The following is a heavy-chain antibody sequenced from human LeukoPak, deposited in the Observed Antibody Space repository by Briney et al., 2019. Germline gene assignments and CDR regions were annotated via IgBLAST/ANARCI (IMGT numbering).Heavy chain of an antibody. CDR1: GFTFSSYS. V-gene: IGHV3-21*01. J-gene: IGHJ3*02. CDR3: ARDILISSSSTDAFDI. Sequence: GGSLRLSCAASGFTFSSYSMNWVRQAPGKGLEWVSSISSSSSYIYYADSVKGRFTISRDNAKNSLYLQMNSLSAEDTAGYYWARDILISSSSTDAFDIWGQGTMVTVSS. CDR2: ISSSSSYI. D-gene: IGHD6-13*01.